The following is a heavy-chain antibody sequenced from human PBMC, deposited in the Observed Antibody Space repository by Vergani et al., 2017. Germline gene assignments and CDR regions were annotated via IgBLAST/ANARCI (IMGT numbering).Heavy chain of an antibody. D-gene: IGHD1-1*01. CDR1: GLTFSDSA. V-gene: IGHV3-73*02. Sequence: EVHLVESGGGLVQPGESLKLSCATSGLTFSDSAIHWVRQTSGKGLEWIGRIRDKAYNYATGYAVSVKGRFTISRDDSKKTAYLQMNGLTTEDTAVYYCAREGRYNWNVGGGYYYYYYYMDVWGKGTTVTVSS. J-gene: IGHJ6*03. CDR2: IRDKAYNYAT. CDR3: AREGRYNWNVGGGYYYYYYYMDV.